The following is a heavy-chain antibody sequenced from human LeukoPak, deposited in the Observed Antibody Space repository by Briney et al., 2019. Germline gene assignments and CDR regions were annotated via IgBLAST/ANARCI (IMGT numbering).Heavy chain of an antibody. J-gene: IGHJ5*02. Sequence: SETLSFTCTVSGGSISSGDYYWSWIRQPPGKGLEWIAYMYYSGSTYYNPSLKSRVTMSADTSKNQLSLKLSSVTAADTAVYYCARPYYYDSRIDPWGQGILVTVSS. V-gene: IGHV4-30-4*01. D-gene: IGHD3-22*01. CDR1: GGSISSGDYY. CDR3: ARPYYYDSRIDP. CDR2: MYYSGST.